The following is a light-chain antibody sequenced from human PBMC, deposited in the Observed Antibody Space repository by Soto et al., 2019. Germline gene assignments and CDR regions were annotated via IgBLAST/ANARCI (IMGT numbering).Light chain of an antibody. CDR3: QQYGSSPLT. Sequence: EIVLTQSPGTLSLSPGERATLSCRASQSVSSNYLAWYQQKLGQAPRLLIYGASSWATGIPDRFSGSGSGSDFTLTISRLESEDFAVYYCQQYGSSPLTFGGGTKVEIK. CDR2: GAS. J-gene: IGKJ4*01. V-gene: IGKV3-20*01. CDR1: QSVSSNY.